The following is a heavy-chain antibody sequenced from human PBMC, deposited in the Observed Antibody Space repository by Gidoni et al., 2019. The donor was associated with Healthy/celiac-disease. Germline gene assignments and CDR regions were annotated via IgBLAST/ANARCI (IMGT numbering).Heavy chain of an antibody. CDR2: ISYDGSNK. D-gene: IGHD1-26*01. Sequence: QVQLVESGGGVVQPGRSLRLSCAASGFTFRSYAMHWVRQAPGKGLGWVAVISYDGSNKYYADSVKGRFTISRDNSKNTLYLQMNSLRAEDTAVYYCARAIWSYTEAFDYWGQGTLVTVSS. CDR3: ARAIWSYTEAFDY. CDR1: GFTFRSYA. V-gene: IGHV3-30-3*01. J-gene: IGHJ4*02.